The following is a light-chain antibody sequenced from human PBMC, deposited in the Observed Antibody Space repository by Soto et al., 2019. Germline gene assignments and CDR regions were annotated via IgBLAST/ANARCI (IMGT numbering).Light chain of an antibody. CDR1: QSVISA. Sequence: DIHMTHYPSAVSASLGYIVAITCRASQSVISALAWYQQKPGKAPNLLIYEVSTLHSGVPSRFSGSGSGTDFTLTISRLEPEDFAVYYCQQSGSSPQTFGQGTKVDI. CDR3: QQSGSSPQT. J-gene: IGKJ1*01. V-gene: IGKV1-12*01. CDR2: EVS.